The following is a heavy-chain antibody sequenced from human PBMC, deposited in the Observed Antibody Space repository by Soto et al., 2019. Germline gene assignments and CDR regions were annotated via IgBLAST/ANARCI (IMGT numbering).Heavy chain of an antibody. CDR3: ARGETDSSIDY. Sequence: QVQLQQWGAGLLKPSETLSLTCAVYGVSFSGYYWSWIRQPPGKGLEWIGEINHSGSTNYNPSLKSRVTISVDTSKNQFSLKLSSVTAADTAVYYCARGETDSSIDYWGQGTLVTVS. CDR1: GVSFSGYY. V-gene: IGHV4-34*01. CDR2: INHSGST. D-gene: IGHD6-19*01. J-gene: IGHJ4*02.